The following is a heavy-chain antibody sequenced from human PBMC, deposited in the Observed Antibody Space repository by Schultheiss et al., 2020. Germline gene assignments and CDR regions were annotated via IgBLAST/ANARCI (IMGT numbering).Heavy chain of an antibody. CDR1: GGSISSYY. J-gene: IGHJ4*02. Sequence: SQTLSLTCTVSGGSISSYYWSWIRQHPGKGLEWIGYIYYSGSTYYNPSLKSRVTISVDTSKNQFSLKLTSVTAADTAVYYCASRSPNTGWSFDNWGKGTLVTVSS. V-gene: IGHV4-59*12. D-gene: IGHD6-19*01. CDR2: IYYSGST. CDR3: ASRSPNTGWSFDN.